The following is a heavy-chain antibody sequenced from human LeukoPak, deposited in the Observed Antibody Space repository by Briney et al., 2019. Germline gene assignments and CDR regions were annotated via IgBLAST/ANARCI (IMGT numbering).Heavy chain of an antibody. CDR1: GFTFSSHY. D-gene: IGHD1-1*01. CDR2: ISLDGSNK. J-gene: IGHJ4*02. Sequence: PGGSLRLSCAASGFTFSSHYMHWVRQAPGKGLEWVAVISLDGSNKYYAGSVRGRFAISRDNSENTLYLQTNSLRTEDTAVYYCARDLTANWSFDYCGQGTLVTVSS. V-gene: IGHV3-30*09. CDR3: ARDLTANWSFDY.